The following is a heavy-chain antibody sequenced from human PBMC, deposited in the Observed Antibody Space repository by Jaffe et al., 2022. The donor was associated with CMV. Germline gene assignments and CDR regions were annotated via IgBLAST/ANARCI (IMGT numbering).Heavy chain of an antibody. V-gene: IGHV1-2*04. CDR3: ARTGLSTGIFHAFDI. CDR2: INPNSGGT. Sequence: QVQLVQSGAEVKKPGASVKVSCKASGYTFTGYYMHWVRQAPGQGLEWMGWINPNSGGTNYAQKFQGWVTMTRDTSISTAYMELSRLRSDDTAVYYCARTGLSTGIFHAFDIWGQGTMVTVSS. J-gene: IGHJ3*02. D-gene: IGHD3-9*01. CDR1: GYTFTGYY.